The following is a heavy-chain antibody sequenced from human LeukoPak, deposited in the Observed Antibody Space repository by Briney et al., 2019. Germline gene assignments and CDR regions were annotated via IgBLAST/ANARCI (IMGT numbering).Heavy chain of an antibody. V-gene: IGHV1-18*01. CDR2: ISAYNGNT. Sequence: ASVKVSCKASGYTFTSYDINWVRQATGQGLEWMGWISAYNGNTNYAQKLQGRVTMTTDTSTSTAYMELRSLRSDDTAVYYCARDRGRYYDSSGFSSSRDALDIWGQGTMVTVSS. CDR1: GYTFTSYD. CDR3: ARDRGRYYDSSGFSSSRDALDI. D-gene: IGHD3-22*01. J-gene: IGHJ3*02.